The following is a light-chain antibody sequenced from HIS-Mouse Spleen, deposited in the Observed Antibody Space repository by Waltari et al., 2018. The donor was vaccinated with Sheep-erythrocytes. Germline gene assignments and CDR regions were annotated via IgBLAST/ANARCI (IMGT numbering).Light chain of an antibody. J-gene: IGLJ3*02. CDR2: EVS. CDR1: SSDFGGYNY. Sequence: QSALTQPRSVSGSPGQSVTISCTGPSSDFGGYNYVSWYQQHPGKAPKLMIYEVSKRPSGVPDRFSGSKSGNTASLTISGLQAEDEADYYCCSYAGSSTWVFGGGTKLTVL. CDR3: CSYAGSSTWV. V-gene: IGLV2-11*01.